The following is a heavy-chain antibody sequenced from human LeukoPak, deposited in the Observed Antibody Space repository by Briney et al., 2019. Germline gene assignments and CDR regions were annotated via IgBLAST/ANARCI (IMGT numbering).Heavy chain of an antibody. D-gene: IGHD6-6*01. CDR1: GFTVSSNY. Sequence: PGGSLRLSCAASGFTVSSNYMSWVRQAPGKGLEWVSLIYSGGSTYYADSVKGRFTISRDNSKNTLYLQMNSLRAEDTAVYYCARDSDGYSSSSAYYYYYMDVWGKGTTVTVSS. CDR2: IYSGGST. CDR3: ARDSDGYSSSSAYYYYYMDV. J-gene: IGHJ6*03. V-gene: IGHV3-53*05.